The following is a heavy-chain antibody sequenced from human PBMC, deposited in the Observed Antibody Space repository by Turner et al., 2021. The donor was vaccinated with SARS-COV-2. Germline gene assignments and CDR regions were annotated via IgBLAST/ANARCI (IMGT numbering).Heavy chain of an antibody. Sequence: QVQLVQSGAEVKKPGASVKVSCKASGYTFTSYGMHWVRHAPGQRLEWMGWINAGNGNTKYSQKFQGRVTITRDTSASTAYMELSSLRSEDTAVYYCARAWGMSIAVAVVDYGMDVWGQGTTVTVSS. J-gene: IGHJ6*02. CDR3: ARAWGMSIAVAVVDYGMDV. CDR1: GYTFTSYG. V-gene: IGHV1-3*01. D-gene: IGHD6-19*01. CDR2: INAGNGNT.